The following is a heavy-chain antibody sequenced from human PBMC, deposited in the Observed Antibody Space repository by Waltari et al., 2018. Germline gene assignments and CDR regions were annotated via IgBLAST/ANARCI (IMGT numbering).Heavy chain of an antibody. CDR3: ARQWGYYGSGSDYYYYGMDV. CDR1: GGSISSYY. V-gene: IGHV4-4*07. Sequence: KPSETLSLTCTVSGGSISSYYWSWIRQPAGKGLEWIGRIYTSGSTNYNPSLKSRVTMSVDTSKNQFSLKLSSVTAADTAVYYCARQWGYYGSGSDYYYYGMDVWGQGTTVTVSS. D-gene: IGHD3-10*01. CDR2: IYTSGST. J-gene: IGHJ6*02.